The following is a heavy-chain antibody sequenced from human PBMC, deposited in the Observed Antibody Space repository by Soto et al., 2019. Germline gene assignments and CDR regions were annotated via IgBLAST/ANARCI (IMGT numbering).Heavy chain of an antibody. CDR3: AREALVFGVVMIYYMDV. Sequence: QVQLVESGGGVVQPGRSLRLSCAASGFTFSSYGMHWVRQAPGKGLEWVAVIWYAGSNKYYADSGKGRFTISRDNSKNTLYLQMNSLRAEDTAVYYCAREALVFGVVMIYYMDVWGKGTTVTVSS. V-gene: IGHV3-33*01. CDR2: IWYAGSNK. D-gene: IGHD3-3*01. CDR1: GFTFSSYG. J-gene: IGHJ6*03.